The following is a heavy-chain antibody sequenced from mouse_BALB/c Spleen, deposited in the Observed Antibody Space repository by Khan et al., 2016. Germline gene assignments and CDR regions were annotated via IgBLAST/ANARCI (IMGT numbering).Heavy chain of an antibody. CDR3: GRLGYYGYFDY. Sequence: EVKLLESGGGLVQPGGSLKLSCAASGFDFSRYWMSWVRQAPGKGLEWIGEINPDSSTINYTPSLKDKFIISRDNAKNTLYLQMSKVRSEDTALYNCGRLGYYGYFDYGRQGTTLTVSS. CDR2: INPDSSTI. J-gene: IGHJ2*01. CDR1: GFDFSRYW. V-gene: IGHV4-1*02. D-gene: IGHD1-1*01.